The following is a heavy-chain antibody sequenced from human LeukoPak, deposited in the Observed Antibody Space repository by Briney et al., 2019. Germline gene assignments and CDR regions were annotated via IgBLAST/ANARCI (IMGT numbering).Heavy chain of an antibody. D-gene: IGHD3-22*01. V-gene: IGHV3-21*01. J-gene: IGHJ4*02. Sequence: GGSLRLSCAASGFTFSTYSMNWVRQAPGKGLEWVSSISSTSSYIYYADSVKGRFTISRDNAKNSLFLQMNSLRAEDTAVYYCARELMGLTMIVVVNPIDYWGQGTLVTVSS. CDR3: ARELMGLTMIVVVNPIDY. CDR1: GFTFSTYS. CDR2: ISSTSSYI.